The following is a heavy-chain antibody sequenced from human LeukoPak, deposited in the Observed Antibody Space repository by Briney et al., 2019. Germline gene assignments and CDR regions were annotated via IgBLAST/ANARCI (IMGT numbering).Heavy chain of an antibody. J-gene: IGHJ4*02. V-gene: IGHV3-7*01. CDR3: WGSSGPFDYFDY. Sequence: GGSLRLSCAASGFTFSSYWMSWVRQAPGKGLEWVANIKQDGSEKYYVDSVKGRFTISRDNAKNSLYLQMNSLRAEDTAVYYCWGSSGPFDYFDYWGQGTLATVSS. CDR2: IKQDGSEK. D-gene: IGHD6-19*01. CDR1: GFTFSSYW.